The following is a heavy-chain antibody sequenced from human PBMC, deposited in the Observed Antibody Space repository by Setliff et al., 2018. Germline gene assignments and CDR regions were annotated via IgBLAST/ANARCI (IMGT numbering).Heavy chain of an antibody. CDR1: GLSFSNYW. J-gene: IGHJ2*01. D-gene: IGHD1-1*01. Sequence: GSLRLSCTASGLSFSNYWMSWVRQAPGKGLEWVANVKQDGSERYYVDSVKGRFTMSRDNAKNSLYLQMNSLRPEDTAVYYCARSRWNGGGYFDLWGRGTLVTVSS. CDR3: ARSRWNGGGYFDL. CDR2: VKQDGSER. V-gene: IGHV3-7*01.